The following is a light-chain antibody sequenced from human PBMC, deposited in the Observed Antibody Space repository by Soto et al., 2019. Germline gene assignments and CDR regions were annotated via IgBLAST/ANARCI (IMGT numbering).Light chain of an antibody. J-gene: IGKJ4*01. CDR2: LVS. Sequence: DIVMTQSPLSLSVTPGEPASISCRSSQSLLHSNGYNYLDWYLQKPGQSPQLLIYLVSNRASGVPDRFSGSGSGTDFTLKISRVEAEDFAVYYCQEYNNWNPITLGGGTKVDIK. CDR1: QSLLHSNGYNY. CDR3: QEYNNWNPIT. V-gene: IGKV2-28*01.